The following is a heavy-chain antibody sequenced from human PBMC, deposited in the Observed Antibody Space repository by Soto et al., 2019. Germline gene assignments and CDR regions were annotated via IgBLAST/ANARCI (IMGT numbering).Heavy chain of an antibody. Sequence: ASVKVSCKASGYTFTSYDINWVRQATGQGLEWMGWMNPNSGNTGYAQKFQGRVTMTRNTSTSTVYVELSSLRSEDTAVYYCARDMRYCSGGSCYVIPAFDYWGQGTLVTVSS. CDR3: ARDMRYCSGGSCYVIPAFDY. CDR1: GYTFTSYD. J-gene: IGHJ4*02. V-gene: IGHV1-8*01. D-gene: IGHD2-15*01. CDR2: MNPNSGNT.